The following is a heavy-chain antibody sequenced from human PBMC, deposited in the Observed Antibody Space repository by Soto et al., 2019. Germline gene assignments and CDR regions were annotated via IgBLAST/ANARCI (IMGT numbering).Heavy chain of an antibody. J-gene: IGHJ4*02. CDR1: GFIFSGYG. D-gene: IGHD3-3*01. CDR3: ASVLPPEWSEPDY. V-gene: IGHV3-30*03. CDR2: ISYDGSNK. Sequence: QPVGSLRLSCAASGFIFSGYGMHWVRQAPGKGLEWVAIISYDGSNKYYADSVKGRFTISRDNSKNTLYLQMNSLRAEDTAVYYCASVLPPEWSEPDYWGQGTLVTVSS.